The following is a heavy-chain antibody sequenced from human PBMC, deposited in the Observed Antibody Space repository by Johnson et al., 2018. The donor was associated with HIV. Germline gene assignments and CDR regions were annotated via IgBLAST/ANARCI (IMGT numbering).Heavy chain of an antibody. J-gene: IGHJ3*02. D-gene: IGHD2-21*01. Sequence: QVQLVESGGGVVQPGRSLRLSCAASGFSFSNFGMHWVRQAPGKGLEWVAFIWYDGSNKYYADSVKGRFTISRDNSKKTVYLQMNTLRAEDTAIYYCAKAECGGDCYYAFDMWGQGTMVTVSS. CDR3: AKAECGGDCYYAFDM. V-gene: IGHV3-33*06. CDR1: GFSFSNFG. CDR2: IWYDGSNK.